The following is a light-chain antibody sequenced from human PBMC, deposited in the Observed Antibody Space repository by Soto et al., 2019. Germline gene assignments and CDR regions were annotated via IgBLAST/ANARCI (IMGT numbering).Light chain of an antibody. J-gene: IGKJ1*01. CDR1: QTVSSN. CDR3: QQDKTWPWT. CDR2: GAS. Sequence: EIVMTQSPATLSVSPGERATLSCRASQTVSSNLAWYLQKPGQAPRLVMYGASTRATGIPARFSGSGSGTEFTLTISGLQSEDLAVYYCQQDKTWPWTFGQGTKVEIK. V-gene: IGKV3-15*01.